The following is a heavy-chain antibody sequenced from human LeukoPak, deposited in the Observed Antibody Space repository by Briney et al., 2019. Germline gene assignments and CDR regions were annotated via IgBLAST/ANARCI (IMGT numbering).Heavy chain of an antibody. D-gene: IGHD5-12*01. V-gene: IGHV3-53*01. Sequence: PGGSLRLSCAASGFTVSSNYMSWVRQAPGKRLEWVSVIYSGGSTKYADSVRGRFTISRDNSKSTLYLQMNSLRAEDTAVYYCARDPASIEATAQWGQGTLVTVSS. CDR2: IYSGGST. J-gene: IGHJ4*02. CDR1: GFTVSSNY. CDR3: ARDPASIEATAQ.